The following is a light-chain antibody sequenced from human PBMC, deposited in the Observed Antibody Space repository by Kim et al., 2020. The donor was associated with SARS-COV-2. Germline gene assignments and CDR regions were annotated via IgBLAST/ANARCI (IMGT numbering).Light chain of an antibody. CDR3: SSYTSTTTVI. V-gene: IGLV2-14*03. CDR1: SNDVGRYNS. Sequence: QSALTQPASVSGSPGQSITISCTGTSNDVGRYNSVSWYQQHPAKAPKLLIYDVTYRPSGVSDRVSASKSGNTASLTISGLQPEDEADYYCSSYTSTTTVIFGGGTQLTVL. J-gene: IGLJ2*01. CDR2: DVT.